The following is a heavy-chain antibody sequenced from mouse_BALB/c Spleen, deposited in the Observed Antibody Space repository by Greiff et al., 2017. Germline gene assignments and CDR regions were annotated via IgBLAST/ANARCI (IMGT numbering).Heavy chain of an antibody. Sequence: QVQLQQPGAELVKPGAPVKLSCKASGYTFTSYWMNWVKQRPGRGLEWIGRIDPSDSETHYNQKFKDKATLTVDKSSSTAYIQLSSLTSEDSAVYYCARKGRYDGFAYWGQGTLVTVSA. CDR1: GYTFTSYW. CDR3: ARKGRYDGFAY. J-gene: IGHJ3*01. V-gene: IGHV1-69*02. D-gene: IGHD2-14*01. CDR2: IDPSDSET.